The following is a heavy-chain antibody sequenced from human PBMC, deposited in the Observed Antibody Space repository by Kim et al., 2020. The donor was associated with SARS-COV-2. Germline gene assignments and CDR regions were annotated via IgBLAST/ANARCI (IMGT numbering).Heavy chain of an antibody. Sequence: SETLSLTCTVSGYSISSGYYWGWIRQPPGRGLEWIGSIYHSGTTYYNPSLKSRVTISVDTSKNQFSLKLSSVTAADTAVYYCARDPPIWSGYYTRGPHFDYWGQGTLVTVSS. V-gene: IGHV4-38-2*02. CDR1: GYSISSGYY. CDR2: IYHSGTT. D-gene: IGHD3-3*01. J-gene: IGHJ4*02. CDR3: ARDPPIWSGYYTRGPHFDY.